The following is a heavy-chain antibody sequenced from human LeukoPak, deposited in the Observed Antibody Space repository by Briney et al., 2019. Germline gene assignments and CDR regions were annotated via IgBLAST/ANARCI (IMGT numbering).Heavy chain of an antibody. CDR1: GFTFSNYG. Sequence: PGGSLRLSCAASGFTFSNYGMHWVRQAPGKGLECLPAIFYDGSNQHYADTVKGRFTISRDNSKDTLYLQVNSLTAEDTAVYFCARDQALYFSYGDYWGQGTLVTVSS. V-gene: IGHV3-33*01. CDR2: IFYDGSNQ. CDR3: ARDQALYFSYGDY. D-gene: IGHD3-16*01. J-gene: IGHJ4*02.